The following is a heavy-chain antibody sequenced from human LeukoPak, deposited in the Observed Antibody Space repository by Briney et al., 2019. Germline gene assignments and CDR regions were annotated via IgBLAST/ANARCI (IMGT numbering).Heavy chain of an antibody. CDR1: GGSFSGYY. CDR3: ARGAGYSSGWYSIKYYLDY. J-gene: IGHJ4*02. CDR2: INHSGST. V-gene: IGHV4-34*01. Sequence: SETLSLTCAVYGGSFSGYYWSWIRQPPGKGLEWIGEINHSGSTNYNPSLKSRVTISVDTSKNQFSLKLSSVTAADTAVYYCARGAGYSSGWYSIKYYLDYWGQGTLVTVSS. D-gene: IGHD6-19*01.